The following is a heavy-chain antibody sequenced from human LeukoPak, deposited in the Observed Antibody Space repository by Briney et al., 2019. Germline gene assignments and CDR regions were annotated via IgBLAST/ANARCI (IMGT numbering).Heavy chain of an antibody. J-gene: IGHJ6*03. CDR2: INQVERT. CDR3: TRGRATPSRLFFDYYFMDV. CDR1: GGSLTGYS. Sequence: SETLSLTCAVHGGSLTGYSWAWVRQSPGEGLEWIGEINQVERTIYSPSLESRVSISLEASRNQFFLQLTSVAAADTAMYYCTRGRATPSRLFFDYYFMDVWGPGTPVTVSS. V-gene: IGHV4-34*01. D-gene: IGHD2-15*01.